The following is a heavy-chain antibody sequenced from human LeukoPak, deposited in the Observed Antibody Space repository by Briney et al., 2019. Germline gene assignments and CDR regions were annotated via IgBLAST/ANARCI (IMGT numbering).Heavy chain of an antibody. D-gene: IGHD4-17*01. CDR2: IRYDGSNK. V-gene: IGHV3-30*02. CDR1: GFTFSSYG. Sequence: PGRSLRLSCAASGFTFSSYGMHWVRQAPGKGLEWVAFIRYDGSNKYYADSVKGRFTISRDNSKNTLYLQMNSLRAEDTAVYYCAKYVHHDYGDRAFDYWGQGTLVTVSS. J-gene: IGHJ4*02. CDR3: AKYVHHDYGDRAFDY.